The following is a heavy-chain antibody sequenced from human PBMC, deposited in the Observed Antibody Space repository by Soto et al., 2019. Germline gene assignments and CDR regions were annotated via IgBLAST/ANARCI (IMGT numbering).Heavy chain of an antibody. V-gene: IGHV4-59*01. D-gene: IGHD3-10*01. CDR3: ARDIGITMVRGVILNYYYYGMDV. CDR1: GGSFSGYY. CDR2: IYYSGST. J-gene: IGHJ6*02. Sequence: PSETLSLTCAVYGGSFSGYYWSWIRQPPGKGLEWSGYIYYSGSTNYNPSLRSRVTISVDTSKNQFSLKLSSVTAADTAVYYCARDIGITMVRGVILNYYYYGMDVWGQGTTVTVSS.